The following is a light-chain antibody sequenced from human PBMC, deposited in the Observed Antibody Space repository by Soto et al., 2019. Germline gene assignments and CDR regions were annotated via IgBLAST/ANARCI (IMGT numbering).Light chain of an antibody. V-gene: IGLV2-14*03. Sequence: QSVLTQPASVSGSPGQSIAISCTGTSSDVGAYNYVFWYQQHPGKAPKLMVYDVSNRPSGVSDRFSGSKSGNTASLTVSGLQPEDEADYYCSSYTTSSTPVFGGGTKVTVL. CDR2: DVS. J-gene: IGLJ2*01. CDR3: SSYTTSSTPV. CDR1: SSDVGAYNY.